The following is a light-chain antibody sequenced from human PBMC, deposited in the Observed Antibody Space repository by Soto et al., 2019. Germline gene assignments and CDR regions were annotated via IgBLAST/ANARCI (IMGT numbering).Light chain of an antibody. CDR2: AAS. CDR3: QQLNSYPLT. Sequence: IQMTQSPSSLSACVGDRVTITCRASQGISSYLACYQQKPGKAPKLLIYAASTLQSGVPSRFSGSGSGTEFTLTISSLQPEDFATYYCQQLNSYPLTFGGGTKVDI. CDR1: QGISSY. J-gene: IGKJ4*01. V-gene: IGKV1-9*01.